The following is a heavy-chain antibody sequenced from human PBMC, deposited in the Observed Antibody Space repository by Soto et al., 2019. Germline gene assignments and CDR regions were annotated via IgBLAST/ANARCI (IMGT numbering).Heavy chain of an antibody. J-gene: IGHJ6*02. D-gene: IGHD3-10*01. CDR1: GGTFSSYA. CDR2: IIPIFGTA. CDR3: ASITMVRGVPDYYYGMDV. V-gene: IGHV1-69*13. Sequence: SVKVSCKASGGTFSSYAISWVRQAPGQGLEWMGGIIPIFGTANYAQKFQGRVTITADESTSTAYMELSGLRSEDTAVYYCASITMVRGVPDYYYGMDVWGQGTTVTVSS.